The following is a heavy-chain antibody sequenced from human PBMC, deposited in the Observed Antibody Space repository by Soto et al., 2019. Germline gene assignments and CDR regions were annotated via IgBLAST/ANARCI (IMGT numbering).Heavy chain of an antibody. CDR1: GYSFTRYW. Sequence: GESLKISCKGSGYSFTRYWISGVRQMPGKGLEWMGRIDPSDSYTNYSPSFQGHVTISADKSISTAYLQWSSLKASDTAMYYCGRHSFKYSSWNGMSVWAQGPTVTVS. D-gene: IGHD6-6*01. J-gene: IGHJ6*02. V-gene: IGHV5-10-1*01. CDR3: GRHSFKYSSWNGMSV. CDR2: IDPSDSYT.